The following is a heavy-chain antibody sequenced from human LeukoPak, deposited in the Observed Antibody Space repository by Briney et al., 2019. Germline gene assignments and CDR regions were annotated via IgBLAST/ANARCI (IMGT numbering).Heavy chain of an antibody. CDR2: IDVDGTTT. CDR3: ARGVSYPIYGMDV. D-gene: IGHD1-26*01. V-gene: IGHV3-74*01. Sequence: GGTLRLSCAASGFTFSSSSISWVRQAPGKGLVWVSRIDVDGTTTDYADSVKGRFTISRDNAKNTVSLQMNSLGAEDSAVYYCARGVSYPIYGMDVWGQGTTVTVSS. J-gene: IGHJ6*02. CDR1: GFTFSSSS.